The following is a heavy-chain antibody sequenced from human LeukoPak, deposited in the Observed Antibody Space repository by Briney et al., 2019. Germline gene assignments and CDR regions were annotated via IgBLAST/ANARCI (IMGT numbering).Heavy chain of an antibody. V-gene: IGHV4-59*01. CDR1: GGSISSYY. CDR2: IYYSGST. CDR3: ARDASRYYYYYMDV. J-gene: IGHJ6*03. Sequence: SETLSLTCTVSGGSISSYYWSWIRQPPGKGLEWIGYIYYSGSTNYNPSLKSRVTISVDTSKNQFSLKLSSVTAADTAVYYCARDASRYYYYYMDVWGKGTTVTISS.